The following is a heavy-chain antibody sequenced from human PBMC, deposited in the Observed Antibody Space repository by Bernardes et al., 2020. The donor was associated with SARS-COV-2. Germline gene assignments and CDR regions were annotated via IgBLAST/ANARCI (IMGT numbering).Heavy chain of an antibody. CDR2: IWYYGSHK. J-gene: IGHJ6*02. CDR3: ASSIVVVPAAIYYYGMDV. D-gene: IGHD2-2*01. V-gene: IGHV3-33*01. Sequence: WVRQAPVKGLDWVAVIWYYGSHKYSAASVKGRFTISRDNSKNTLYLQMNSLRAEDTAVYYCASSIVVVPAAIYYYGMDVWGQGTTVTVSS.